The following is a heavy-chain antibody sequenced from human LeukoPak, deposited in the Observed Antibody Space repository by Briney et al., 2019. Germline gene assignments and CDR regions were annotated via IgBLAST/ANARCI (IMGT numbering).Heavy chain of an antibody. CDR3: ARWDVHVSRRNRGVDP. D-gene: IGHD1-14*01. CDR1: GYTFTSYD. V-gene: IGHV1-8*02. Sequence: GASVKVSCKASGYTFTSYDINWVRQATGQGLEWMGWMNPNSGNTGYAQKFQGRVTMTRNTSISTAYMELSSLRSEDTAVYYCARWDVHVSRRNRGVDPWGQGTLVTVSS. CDR2: MNPNSGNT. J-gene: IGHJ5*02.